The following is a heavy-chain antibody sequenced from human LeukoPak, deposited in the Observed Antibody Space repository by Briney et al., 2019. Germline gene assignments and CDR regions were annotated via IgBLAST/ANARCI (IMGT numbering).Heavy chain of an antibody. V-gene: IGHV4-34*01. Sequence: SETLSLTCAVYGGSFSGYYWSWIRQPPGKGLEWIGGINHSGSTNYNPSLTSRVTISVDTSKDQFSLKLSSVTAADTAVYYCAGGEYSSFGNYYGMDVWGQGTTVTVSS. CDR2: INHSGST. D-gene: IGHD6-6*01. J-gene: IGHJ6*02. CDR3: AGGEYSSFGNYYGMDV. CDR1: GGSFSGYY.